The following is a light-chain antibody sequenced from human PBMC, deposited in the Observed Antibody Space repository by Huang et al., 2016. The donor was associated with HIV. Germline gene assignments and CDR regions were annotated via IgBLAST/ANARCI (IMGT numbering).Light chain of an antibody. CDR3: QQYNNWPIT. J-gene: IGKJ3*01. CDR2: GAS. Sequence: EIVMTQSPATLSVSPGERVTLSCRASQSVSNNLAWYQQKPGQAPRLRVYGASTRATGIPARCSGSGSGTDFTLTISSLQSEHVAVYYCQQYNNWPITFGPGTKVDTK. V-gene: IGKV3-15*01. CDR1: QSVSNN.